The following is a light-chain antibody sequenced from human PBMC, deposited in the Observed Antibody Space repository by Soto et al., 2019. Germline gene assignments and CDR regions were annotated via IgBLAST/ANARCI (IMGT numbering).Light chain of an antibody. Sequence: DIQLTQSPPFLSASVGDRVTITCRASQGISSYLAWYQQKPGKAPKLLIYAASSLQSGVPSRFSGSGSGTEFFFTVCGPDPEDSGAYYSQQLAGIPLTFGVGTTVEI. CDR2: AAS. CDR1: QGISSY. J-gene: IGKJ4*01. V-gene: IGKV1-9*01. CDR3: QQLAGIPLT.